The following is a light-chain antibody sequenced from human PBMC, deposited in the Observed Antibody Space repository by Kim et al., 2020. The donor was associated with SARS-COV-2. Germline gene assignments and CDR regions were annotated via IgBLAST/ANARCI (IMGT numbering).Light chain of an antibody. CDR3: LQHNSYPWT. V-gene: IGKV1-17*01. CDR1: QGIGND. J-gene: IGKJ1*01. CDR2: GAS. Sequence: ASVGDRVTITCRASQGIGNDLGWYQQKPGKAPKRLIYGASSLQSGVPSRFSGSGSGTEFTLRISSLQPEDFATYYCLQHNSYPWTFGQGTKVDIK.